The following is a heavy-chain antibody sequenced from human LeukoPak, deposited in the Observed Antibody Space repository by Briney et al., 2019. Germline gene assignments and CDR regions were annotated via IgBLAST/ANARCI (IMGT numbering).Heavy chain of an antibody. Sequence: PSETLSLTCAVYGGSFSGYYWSWIRQPPGKGLEWIGEINHSGSNNYNPSLKSRVTISVDTSKNQFSLKLSSVTAADTAVYYCARQGWVVRGVINDYCYYYYMDVWGKGTTVTVSS. CDR1: GGSFSGYY. CDR2: INHSGSN. D-gene: IGHD3-10*01. V-gene: IGHV4-34*01. J-gene: IGHJ6*03. CDR3: ARQGWVVRGVINDYCYYYYMDV.